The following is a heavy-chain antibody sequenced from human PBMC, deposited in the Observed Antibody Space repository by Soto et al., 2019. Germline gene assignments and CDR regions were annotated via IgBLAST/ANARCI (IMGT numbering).Heavy chain of an antibody. Sequence: GGSLRLSCAATGFTCSSYSMNWVRQAPGKGLEWVSSISSSSSYIYYADSVKGRFTISRDNAKNSLYLQMNSLRAEDTAVYYCARSITMVRGVIITYHYYMDVWGKGTTVTVSS. D-gene: IGHD3-10*01. J-gene: IGHJ6*03. CDR2: ISSSSSYI. CDR3: ARSITMVRGVIITYHYYMDV. CDR1: GFTCSSYS. V-gene: IGHV3-21*01.